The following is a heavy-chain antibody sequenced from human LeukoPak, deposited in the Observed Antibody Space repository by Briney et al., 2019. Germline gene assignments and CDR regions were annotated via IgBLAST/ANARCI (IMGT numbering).Heavy chain of an antibody. CDR3: ARDSVVVPAAILDY. Sequence: GGSLRLSRAASGFTFSSYAMHWVRQAPGKGLEWVAVISYDGSNKYYADSVKGRFTISRDNSKNTLYLQMNSLRAEDTAVYYCARDSVVVPAAILDYWGQGTLVTVSS. V-gene: IGHV3-30-3*01. CDR1: GFTFSSYA. J-gene: IGHJ4*02. CDR2: ISYDGSNK. D-gene: IGHD2-2*01.